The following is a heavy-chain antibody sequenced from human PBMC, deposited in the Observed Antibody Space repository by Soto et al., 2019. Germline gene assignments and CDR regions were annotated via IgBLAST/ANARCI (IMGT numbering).Heavy chain of an antibody. D-gene: IGHD3-16*02. V-gene: IGHV3-23*01. J-gene: IGHJ3*02. CDR2: ISGSGGST. CDR3: AKDNYDYIWGSYPNAFDI. CDR1: GFTFSSYA. Sequence: GGSLRLSCAASGFTFSSYAMSWVRQAPGKGLEWVSAISGSGGSTYYADSVKGRFTISRDNSKTTLYLQMNSRRAEDTAVYYCAKDNYDYIWGSYPNAFDIWGQGTMVTVSS.